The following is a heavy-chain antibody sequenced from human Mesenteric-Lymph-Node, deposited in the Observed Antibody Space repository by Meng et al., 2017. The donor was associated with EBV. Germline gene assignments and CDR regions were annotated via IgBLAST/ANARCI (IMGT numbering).Heavy chain of an antibody. CDR3: ARTPYDYVWGMSEFDS. Sequence: VQLPESGPGLVKPPDPLSLTCAVSGSAISRSNWWGWIRQPPGKGLEWLGYIYYSGTTYYSPSLKSRVTMSVDTSNNQFSLKLTSVTAVDTAVYYCARTPYDYVWGMSEFDSWGQGTLVTVSS. CDR2: IYYSGTT. CDR1: GSAISRSNW. V-gene: IGHV4-28*01. D-gene: IGHD3-16*01. J-gene: IGHJ4*02.